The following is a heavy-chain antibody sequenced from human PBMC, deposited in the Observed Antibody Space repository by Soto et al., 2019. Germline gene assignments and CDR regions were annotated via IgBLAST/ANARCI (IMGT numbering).Heavy chain of an antibody. D-gene: IGHD5-18*01. CDR2: ISNDGSKT. Sequence: QVQLVEAGGGVVQPGRSLRLSCAASGFTFSRYSMYWVRQAPGEGLEWISVISNDGSKTYYADSVKGRFTVSRDNSKNTLYLQMNSLTAEDTAVYYCARETDWIPDYWGQGTLVTVSS. CDR1: GFTFSRYS. J-gene: IGHJ4*02. CDR3: ARETDWIPDY. V-gene: IGHV3-30-3*01.